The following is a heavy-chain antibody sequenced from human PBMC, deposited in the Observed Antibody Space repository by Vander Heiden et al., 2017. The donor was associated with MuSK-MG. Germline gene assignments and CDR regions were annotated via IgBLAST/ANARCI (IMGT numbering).Heavy chain of an antibody. Sequence: QVQLVQSGAEVKKPGSSVKVSCKASGGTFSSYAISWVRQAPGQGLEWMGGIIPIFGTANYAQKSQGRVTITADEPTSTAYMELSSLRSEDTAVYYCAREDYGGNSVRWYFDLWGRGTLVTVSS. V-gene: IGHV1-69*01. J-gene: IGHJ2*01. CDR3: AREDYGGNSVRWYFDL. D-gene: IGHD4-17*01. CDR1: GGTFSSYA. CDR2: IIPIFGTA.